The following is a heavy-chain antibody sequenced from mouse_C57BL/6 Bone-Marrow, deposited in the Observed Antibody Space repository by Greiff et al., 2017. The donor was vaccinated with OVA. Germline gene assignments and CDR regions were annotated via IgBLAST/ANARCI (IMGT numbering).Heavy chain of an antibody. J-gene: IGHJ4*01. CDR2: IDPEDGET. Sequence: VQLQQSGAELVKPGASVKLSCTASGFNIKDYYMHWVKQRTEQGLEWIGRIDPEDGETKYAPKFQGQATITADTSSNTAYLQLSSLTSEDTAVYYCARSKHSNYVGRDYYAMDYWGQGTSVTVSS. CDR3: ARSKHSNYVGRDYYAMDY. CDR1: GFNIKDYY. V-gene: IGHV14-2*01. D-gene: IGHD2-5*01.